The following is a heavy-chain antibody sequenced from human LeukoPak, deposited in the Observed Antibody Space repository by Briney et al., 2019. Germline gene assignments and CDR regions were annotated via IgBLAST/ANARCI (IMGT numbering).Heavy chain of an antibody. D-gene: IGHD4-17*01. J-gene: IGHJ6*02. CDR2: ISAYNGNT. CDR1: GYTFTSYG. V-gene: IGHV1-18*01. CDR3: ASLYDYGDYYYYGMDV. Sequence: ASVTVSCTASGYTFTSYGISWVRQAPGQGLEWMRWISAYNGNTNYAQKLQGRVTMTTDTSTSTAYMELRSLRSDDTAVYYCASLYDYGDYYYYGMDVWGQGTTVTVSS.